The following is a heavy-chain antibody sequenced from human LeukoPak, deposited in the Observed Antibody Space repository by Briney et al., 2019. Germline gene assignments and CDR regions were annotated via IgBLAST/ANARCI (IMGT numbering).Heavy chain of an antibody. CDR1: GGTFSSYA. CDR3: ARLRNVLTGAEYGWFDP. D-gene: IGHD3-9*01. J-gene: IGHJ5*02. CDR2: IIPILGIA. Sequence: SVKVSCKASGGTFSSYAISWVRQAPGQGLEWMGRIIPILGIANYAQKFQGRVTITADKSTSTACMELSSLRSEDTAVYYCARLRNVLTGAEYGWFDPWGQGTLVTVSS. V-gene: IGHV1-69*04.